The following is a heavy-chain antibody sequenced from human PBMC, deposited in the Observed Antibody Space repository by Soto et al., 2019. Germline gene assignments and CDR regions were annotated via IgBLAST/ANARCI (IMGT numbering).Heavy chain of an antibody. CDR3: AREGEMPYYYYGLDV. D-gene: IGHD3-16*01. Sequence: GASVKVSCKASGYTFTSYAMHCVRQAPGQRLEWMGWINAGNGNTKYAQKFQGRVTMTTDTSTSTVYMDLRSLRSDDTAVYYCAREGEMPYYYYGLDVWGQGTTVTVSS. J-gene: IGHJ6*02. CDR2: INAGNGNT. CDR1: GYTFTSYA. V-gene: IGHV1-3*01.